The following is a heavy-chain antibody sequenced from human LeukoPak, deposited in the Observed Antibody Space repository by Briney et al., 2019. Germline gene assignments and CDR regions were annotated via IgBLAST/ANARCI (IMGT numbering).Heavy chain of an antibody. CDR3: AKSGDDFWSGYQVGYYYYYMDV. J-gene: IGHJ6*03. D-gene: IGHD3-3*01. Sequence: PGGSLRLSCAASGFTVSSNYMSWVRQAPGKGLEWVSVIYSGGSTYYADSVKGRFTISRDNSKNTLYLQMNSLRAEDTAVYYCAKSGDDFWSGYQVGYYYYYMDVWGKGTTVTVSS. CDR2: IYSGGST. CDR1: GFTVSSNY. V-gene: IGHV3-53*01.